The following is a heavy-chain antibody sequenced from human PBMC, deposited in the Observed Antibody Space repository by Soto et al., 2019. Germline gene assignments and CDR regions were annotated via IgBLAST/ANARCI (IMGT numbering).Heavy chain of an antibody. V-gene: IGHV3-23*01. CDR3: ARDMSGGTYNYYYGMDV. J-gene: IGHJ6*02. Sequence: EVQLLESGGGLGQPGGSLRLSCAASGFTFSSYAMTWVRQAPGRGLEWVSAISGTGSPTYYADSVKGRFTISRDNSKNTLYQLMNSVRADDTAVYYCARDMSGGTYNYYYGMDVWGQGTTVTVSS. D-gene: IGHD1-26*01. CDR1: GFTFSSYA. CDR2: ISGTGSPT.